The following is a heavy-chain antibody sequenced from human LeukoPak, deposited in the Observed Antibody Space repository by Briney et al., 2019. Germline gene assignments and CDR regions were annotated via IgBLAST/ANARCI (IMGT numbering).Heavy chain of an antibody. CDR2: FSGSGGST. CDR3: ARQATDYYYYYMDV. Sequence: GGSLRLSCAASGFTFSSYAMSWVRQAPGKGLECISGFSGSGGSTYYADSVKGRFTISRDNSKNTLYLQMNSLRAEDTAVYYCARQATDYYYYYMDVWGKGTTVTISS. V-gene: IGHV3-23*01. CDR1: GFTFSSYA. J-gene: IGHJ6*03.